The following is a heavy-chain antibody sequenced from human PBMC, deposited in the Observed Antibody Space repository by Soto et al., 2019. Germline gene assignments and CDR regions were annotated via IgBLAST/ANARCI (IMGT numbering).Heavy chain of an antibody. D-gene: IGHD2-15*01. V-gene: IGHV1-2*04. CDR3: ASSISTPETYYYYGMDV. CDR1: GYTFTGYY. Sequence: ASVKVSCKASGYTFTGYYMHWVRQAPGQGLEWMGWINPNSGGTNYAQKFQGWVTMTRDTSISTAYMELSRLRSDDTAVYYCASSISTPETYYYYGMDVLGQGTTVTVSS. CDR2: INPNSGGT. J-gene: IGHJ6*02.